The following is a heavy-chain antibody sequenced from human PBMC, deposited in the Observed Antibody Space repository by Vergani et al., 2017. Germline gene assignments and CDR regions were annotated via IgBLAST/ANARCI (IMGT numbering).Heavy chain of an antibody. CDR1: GGSFSGYY. D-gene: IGHD6-6*01. CDR3: ARAGGEAARRRFVWFDP. CDR2: INHSGST. Sequence: QVQLQQWGAGLLKPSETLSLTCAVYGGSFSGYYWSWIRQPPGKGREWIGEINHSGSTNYNPSLKSRVTISVDTCKNQFSLKLSSVTAADTAVYYCARAGGEAARRRFVWFDPWGQGTLVTVSS. V-gene: IGHV4-34*01. J-gene: IGHJ5*02.